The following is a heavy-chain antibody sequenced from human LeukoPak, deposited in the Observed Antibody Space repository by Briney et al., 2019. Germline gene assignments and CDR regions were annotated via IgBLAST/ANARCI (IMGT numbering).Heavy chain of an antibody. V-gene: IGHV3-53*01. D-gene: IGHD3-3*01. J-gene: IGHJ4*02. CDR1: GFTVSSNY. Sequence: GGSLRLSCAASGFTVSSNYMSWVRQAPGKGLEWVSVIYSGGSTCYADSVKGRFTISRDNSKNTLYLQMNSLRAEDTAVYYCARGPDFWSGLDYWGQGTLVTVSS. CDR2: IYSGGST. CDR3: ARGPDFWSGLDY.